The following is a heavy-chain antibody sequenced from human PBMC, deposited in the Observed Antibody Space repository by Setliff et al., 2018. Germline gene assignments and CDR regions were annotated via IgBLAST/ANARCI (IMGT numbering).Heavy chain of an antibody. CDR3: ARVDFTMIQGVLGL. V-gene: IGHV4-39*07. Sequence: SETLSLTCNVSGGSASSTSHYWGWIRQPPGKGMEWIGSVYYSGYTCYNPSLQSRVTISVDMSKNQFSLKLTSVTAADTAVYYCARVDFTMIQGVLGLWGQGTLVTVSS. CDR1: GGSASSTSHY. D-gene: IGHD3-10*01. J-gene: IGHJ1*01. CDR2: VYYSGYT.